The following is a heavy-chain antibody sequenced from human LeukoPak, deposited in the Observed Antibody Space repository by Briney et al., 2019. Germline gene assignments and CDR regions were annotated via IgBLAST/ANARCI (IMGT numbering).Heavy chain of an antibody. CDR1: GFTFSSYA. Sequence: GGSLRLSCAASGFTFSSYAMSWVRQAPGKGLEWVSVIYSGGSTYYADSVKGRFTISRDNSKNTLYLQMNSLRAEDTAVYYCARSEYYYDSSDWYFDLWGRGTLVTVSS. J-gene: IGHJ2*01. V-gene: IGHV3-53*01. CDR2: IYSGGST. D-gene: IGHD3-22*01. CDR3: ARSEYYYDSSDWYFDL.